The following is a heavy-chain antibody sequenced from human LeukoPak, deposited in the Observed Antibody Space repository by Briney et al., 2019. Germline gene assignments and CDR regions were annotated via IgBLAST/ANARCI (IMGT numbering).Heavy chain of an antibody. CDR1: GGSISSSSYY. CDR2: IYYSGST. D-gene: IGHD6-13*01. CDR3: ARQQQNTYYFDY. Sequence: PSETLSLTCTVSGGSISSSSYYWGWIRQPPGKGLEWIGSIYYSGSTYYNPSLKSRATISVDTSKNQFSLKLSSVTAADTAVYYCARQQQNTYYFDYWGQGTLVTVSS. J-gene: IGHJ4*02. V-gene: IGHV4-39*07.